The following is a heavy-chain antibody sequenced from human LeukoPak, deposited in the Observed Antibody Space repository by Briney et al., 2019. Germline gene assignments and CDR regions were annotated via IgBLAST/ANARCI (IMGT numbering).Heavy chain of an antibody. CDR3: AREDGGWFDP. CDR1: GGSISGSY. D-gene: IGHD3-16*01. V-gene: IGHV4-59*01. J-gene: IGHJ5*02. Sequence: SETLSLTCTVSGGSISGSYWSWIRQPPEKGLEWIGFIHSSGSTDYSPSLKSRVIIAVDTSKNQFSLKLTSVTAADTAVYYCAREDGGWFDPWGQGTLVTVSA. CDR2: IHSSGST.